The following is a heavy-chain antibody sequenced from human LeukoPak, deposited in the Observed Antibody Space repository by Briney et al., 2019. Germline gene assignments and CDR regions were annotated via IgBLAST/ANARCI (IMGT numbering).Heavy chain of an antibody. J-gene: IGHJ3*02. CDR1: GGSISSYY. V-gene: IGHV4-59*01. Sequence: SETLSLTCTVSGGSISSYYWSWIRQPPGKGLEWIGYIYYSGSTNYNPSLKSRVTISVDTSENQFSLKLSSVTAADTAVYYCARRRFSDAFDIWGQGTMVTVSS. CDR2: IYYSGST. CDR3: ARRRFSDAFDI.